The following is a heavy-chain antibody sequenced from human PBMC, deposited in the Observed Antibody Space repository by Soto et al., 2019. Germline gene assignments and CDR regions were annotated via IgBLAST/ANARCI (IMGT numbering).Heavy chain of an antibody. CDR1: GCTFTGYG. D-gene: IGHD3-22*01. J-gene: IGHJ4*02. CDR3: ARDQSHVIPARHYYDSNGLRD. V-gene: IGHV1-18*04. CDR2: ISTYNGYT. Sequence: AAVKVSCKACGCTFTGYGVSWVRQAPGQGLEWMGWISTYNGYTNYAQNLQGRVTMTTDTSTSTAYMELRNLRSDDSAVYYCARDQSHVIPARHYYDSNGLRDWGQGTLVTVSS.